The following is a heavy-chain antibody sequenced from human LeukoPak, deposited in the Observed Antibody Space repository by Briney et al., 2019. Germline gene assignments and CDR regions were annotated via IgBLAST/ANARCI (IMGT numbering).Heavy chain of an antibody. CDR2: IFYSGST. V-gene: IGHV4-39*07. D-gene: IGHD3-22*01. Sequence: PSETLSLTCTVSGGSISTSNYYWGWIRQPPGKGLEWIGNIFYSGSTYYSPSLRSRVTISVDTSKNQFSLKLSSVTAADTAVYYCAREYYDSSGYYYIHDAFDIWGKGTTVTVSS. CDR3: AREYYDSSGYYYIHDAFDI. J-gene: IGHJ3*02. CDR1: GGSISTSNYY.